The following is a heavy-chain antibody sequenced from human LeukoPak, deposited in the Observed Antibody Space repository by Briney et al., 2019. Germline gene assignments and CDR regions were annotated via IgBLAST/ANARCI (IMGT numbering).Heavy chain of an antibody. J-gene: IGHJ5*02. CDR2: INPDNGGT. V-gene: IGHV1-2*02. Sequence: ASVKVSCKASGYTFTSYGISWVRQAPVQGPEWMGWINPDNGGTNYAQKFQGRVTMTRDTSINTAYMEVSRLKSEDTAVYYCARESPDIVVVVTAALRRSWVDPWGQGTLVTVSS. CDR1: GYTFTSYG. CDR3: ARESPDIVVVVTAALRRSWVDP. D-gene: IGHD2-15*01.